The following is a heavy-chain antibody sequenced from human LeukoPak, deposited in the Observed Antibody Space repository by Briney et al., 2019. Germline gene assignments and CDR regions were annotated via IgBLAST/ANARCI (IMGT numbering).Heavy chain of an antibody. V-gene: IGHV4-31*03. CDR3: ARVLTTGRIHPNWFDP. CDR2: IYYSGST. CDR1: GGSISSGGYY. J-gene: IGHJ5*02. Sequence: SETLSLTCTVSGGSISSGGYYWSWIRQHPGKGLEWIGYIYYSGSTYYNPSLKSRVTISVDMSKNQFSLKLSSVTAADTAVYYCARVLTTGRIHPNWFDPWGQGTLVTVSS. D-gene: IGHD1-1*01.